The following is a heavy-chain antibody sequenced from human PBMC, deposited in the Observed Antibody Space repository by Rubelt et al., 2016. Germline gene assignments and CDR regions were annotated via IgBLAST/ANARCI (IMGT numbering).Heavy chain of an antibody. CDR2: MNPNSGNT. CDR3: ARGSRTFDY. V-gene: IGHV1-8*01. Sequence: QVQLVQSGAEVKKPGASVKVSCKASGYTFTSSDINWVRQATGQGLEWMGWMNPNSGNTGYAQKFQGRVTMTKKTSRSTAYMDLSSLTAEETAVYYCARGSRTFDYWGQGTLLTVSS. D-gene: IGHD6-13*01. CDR1: GYTFTSSD. J-gene: IGHJ4*02.